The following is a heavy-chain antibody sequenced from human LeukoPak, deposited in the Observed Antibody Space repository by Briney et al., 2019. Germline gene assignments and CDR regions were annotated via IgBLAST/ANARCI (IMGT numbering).Heavy chain of an antibody. V-gene: IGHV3-53*01. CDR2: IYSGGST. Sequence: GGSLRLSCAASGFTFSSYSMNWVRQAPGKGLEWVSVIYSGGSTYYADSVKGRFTISRDNSKNTLYLQMNSLRAEDTAVYYCARVLLYGSGVDYWGQGTLVTVSS. J-gene: IGHJ4*02. D-gene: IGHD3-10*01. CDR1: GFTFSSYS. CDR3: ARVLLYGSGVDY.